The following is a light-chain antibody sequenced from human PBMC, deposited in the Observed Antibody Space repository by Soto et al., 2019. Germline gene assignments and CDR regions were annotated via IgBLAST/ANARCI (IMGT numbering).Light chain of an antibody. Sequence: QAVVTQPASVSGSPGQSITISCTGTSSDVGGYTYVSWYQQHPGKAPKLMIYEVSNRPSGVSNRFSGSNSGNTASLTISGLQAEDEADYYCSSYTSSSTVVFGGGTKLTVL. CDR2: EVS. J-gene: IGLJ2*01. CDR1: SSDVGGYTY. CDR3: SSYTSSSTVV. V-gene: IGLV2-14*01.